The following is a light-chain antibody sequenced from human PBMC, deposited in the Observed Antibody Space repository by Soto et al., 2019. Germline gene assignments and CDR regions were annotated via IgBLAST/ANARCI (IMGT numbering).Light chain of an antibody. CDR3: SSYTSTNTWV. CDR2: EGS. Sequence: QSALTQPASVSGSPGQSITISCTGTSSDVGSDNLVSWYQQHPGKAPKLMIYEGSKRPSGVSNRFSGSKSGNTASLTISGLQAEDEADYYCSSYTSTNTWVFGGGTKLTVL. J-gene: IGLJ3*02. CDR1: SSDVGSDNL. V-gene: IGLV2-14*02.